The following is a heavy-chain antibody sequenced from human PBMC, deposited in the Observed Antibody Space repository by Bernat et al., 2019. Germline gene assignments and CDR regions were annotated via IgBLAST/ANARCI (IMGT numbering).Heavy chain of an antibody. D-gene: IGHD3-10*01. CDR3: TRGRVYGSGSYLF. Sequence: QVQLVQSGAEVKKPGASVKVSCKASGYTFTSYDINWVRQATGQGLEWMGWMNPNRGNTGYAKKFQGRVTLTRNTSLSTAYMELSSLGSEDAAVYYCTRGRVYGSGSYLFWGQGTLITVSS. CDR2: MNPNRGNT. CDR1: GYTFTSYD. J-gene: IGHJ4*02. V-gene: IGHV1-8*01.